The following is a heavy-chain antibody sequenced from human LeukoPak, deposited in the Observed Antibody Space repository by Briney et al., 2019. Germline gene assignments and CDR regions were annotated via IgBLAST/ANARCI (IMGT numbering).Heavy chain of an antibody. V-gene: IGHV1-2*02. CDR2: INPNSGGT. CDR3: ARAGTPDYSYDSSVNNWFDP. J-gene: IGHJ5*02. CDR1: GYTFTGYY. D-gene: IGHD3-22*01. Sequence: ASVKVSCKASGYTFTGYYMHWVRQAPGQGLEWMGWINPNSGGTNYAQKFQGRVTMTRDTSISTAYMELSRLRSDDTAVYYCARAGTPDYSYDSSVNNWFDPWGQGTLVTVSS.